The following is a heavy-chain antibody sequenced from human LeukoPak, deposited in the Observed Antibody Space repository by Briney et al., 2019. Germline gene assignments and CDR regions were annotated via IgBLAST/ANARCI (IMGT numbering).Heavy chain of an antibody. CDR3: ASGGYALGIRKDPFDY. CDR1: GFTFSSYS. V-gene: IGHV3-21*01. Sequence: GGSLRLSCAASGFTFSSYSMNWVRQAPGKGLEWVSSISSSSSYIYYADSVKGRFTISRDNAKNSLYLQMNSLRAEDTAVYYCASGGYALGIRKDPFDYSRQGTLVTVSS. D-gene: IGHD7-27*01. J-gene: IGHJ4*02. CDR2: ISSSSSYI.